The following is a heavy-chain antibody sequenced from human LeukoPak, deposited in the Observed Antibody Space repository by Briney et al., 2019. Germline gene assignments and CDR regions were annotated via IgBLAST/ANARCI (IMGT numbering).Heavy chain of an antibody. CDR1: GGTFSSYA. V-gene: IGHV1-69*04. J-gene: IGHJ4*02. CDR3: AREYSSSSVDFDY. Sequence: SVKVSCKASGGTFSSYAISWVRQAPGQGLEWMGRIIPILGIANYAQKFQGRVTITADKSTSTAYMELSSLRSDDTAVYYCAREYSSSSVDFDYWGQGTLVTVSS. D-gene: IGHD6-6*01. CDR2: IIPILGIA.